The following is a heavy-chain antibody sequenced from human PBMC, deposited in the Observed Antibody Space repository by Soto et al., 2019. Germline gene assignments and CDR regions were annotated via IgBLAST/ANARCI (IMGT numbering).Heavy chain of an antibody. CDR2: INHSGST. CDR1: GGSFSGYY. J-gene: IGHJ6*02. V-gene: IGHV4-34*01. CDR3: VRSDYYDSSGYYPGDYYYYYGMDV. Sequence: QVQLQQWGAGLLKPSETLSLTCAVYGGSFSGYYWSWIRQPPGKGLEWIGEINHSGSTNYNPSLKSRVTISVDTSKNQFSLKLSSVTAADTAVYYCVRSDYYDSSGYYPGDYYYYYGMDVWGQGTTVTVSS. D-gene: IGHD3-22*01.